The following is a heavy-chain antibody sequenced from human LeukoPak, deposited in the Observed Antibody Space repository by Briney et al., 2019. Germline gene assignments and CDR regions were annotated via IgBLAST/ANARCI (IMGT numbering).Heavy chain of an antibody. Sequence: GGSLRLSCAASGFTFSSYAMSWVRQAPGKGLEWVSVIYSGGSTYYADSVKGRFTISRHNSKNTLYLQMNSLRAEDTAVYYCARVRCSSTSCYRGYYGMDVWGQGTTVTVSS. D-gene: IGHD2-2*01. CDR2: IYSGGST. V-gene: IGHV3-53*04. CDR1: GFTFSSYA. CDR3: ARVRCSSTSCYRGYYGMDV. J-gene: IGHJ6*02.